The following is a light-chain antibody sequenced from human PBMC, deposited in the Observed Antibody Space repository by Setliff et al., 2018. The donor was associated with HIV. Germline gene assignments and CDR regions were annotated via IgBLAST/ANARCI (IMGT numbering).Light chain of an antibody. V-gene: IGLV2-14*01. Sequence: QSALAQPASVSGSPGQSITISCTGSTSDVGGYYYVSWYQQYPGKAPKVLIYEVSNRPSGISNRFSGSKSGNTASLTISGLQTEDEADYYCSSFSSRTLVVFGGGTQLTVL. CDR2: EVS. J-gene: IGLJ2*01. CDR3: SSFSSRTLVV. CDR1: TSDVGGYYY.